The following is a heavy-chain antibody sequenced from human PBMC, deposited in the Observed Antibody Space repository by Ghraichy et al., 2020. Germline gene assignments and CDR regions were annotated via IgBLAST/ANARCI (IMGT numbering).Heavy chain of an antibody. D-gene: IGHD6-13*01. V-gene: IGHV3-11*01. CDR2: ISSSGSTI. CDR3: ARAPYSSKWYYFDY. J-gene: IGHJ4*02. Sequence: GGSLRLSCAASGFTFSDYYMTWIRQAPGKGLEWVSYISSSGSTISYADSVKGRFTISRDNAKNSLYLQMNSLRVEDTAVYYCARAPYSSKWYYFDYWGQGTLVTVSS. CDR1: GFTFSDYY.